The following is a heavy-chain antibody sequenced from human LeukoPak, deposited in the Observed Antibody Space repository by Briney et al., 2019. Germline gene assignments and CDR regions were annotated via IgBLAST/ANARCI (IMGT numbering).Heavy chain of an antibody. CDR2: IYYSGST. Sequence: PSETLSLTCTVSGGSISRYYWSWIRQPPGKGLEWIGYIYYSGSTNYNPSLKSRVTISVDTSKNQFSLKLSSVTAADTAVYYCARGGYPLYYYGSGSYSDIWGQGTMVTVSS. CDR3: ARGGYPLYYYGSGSYSDI. V-gene: IGHV4-59*01. CDR1: GGSISRYY. J-gene: IGHJ3*02. D-gene: IGHD3-10*01.